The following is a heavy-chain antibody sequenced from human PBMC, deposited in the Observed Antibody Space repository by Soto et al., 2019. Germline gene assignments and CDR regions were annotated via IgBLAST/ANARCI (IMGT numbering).Heavy chain of an antibody. Sequence: PSETLALGCTVSGACITISYWSWIRQSPGKGLDWIAYVYHTGATNYNPSLKSRVTISLDTSKSQFSLNLTSLSTADTAVYFCARGGNRYSNVASGVGGFDYWGQGSMVTVSS. CDR1: GACITISY. V-gene: IGHV4-59*01. CDR2: VYHTGAT. CDR3: ARGGNRYSNVASGVGGFDY. J-gene: IGHJ4*02. D-gene: IGHD5-12*01.